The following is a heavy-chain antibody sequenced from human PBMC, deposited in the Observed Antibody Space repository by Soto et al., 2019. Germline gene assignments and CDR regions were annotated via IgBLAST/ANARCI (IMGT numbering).Heavy chain of an antibody. V-gene: IGHV4-30-4*01. D-gene: IGHD3-22*01. CDR1: GGSISSYY. Sequence: PSETLSLTCSVSGGSISSYYWSWIRQPPGKGLEWIGYIYYSGSTYYNPSLKSRVTISVDTSKNQFSLKLSSVTAADTAVYYCARTDYDSSGYLDYWGQGTLVTVSS. CDR2: IYYSGST. CDR3: ARTDYDSSGYLDY. J-gene: IGHJ4*02.